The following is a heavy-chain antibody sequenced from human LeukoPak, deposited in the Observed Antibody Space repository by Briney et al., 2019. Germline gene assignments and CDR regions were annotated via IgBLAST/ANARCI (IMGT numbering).Heavy chain of an antibody. CDR2: IHYSRNT. D-gene: IGHD2-8*01. V-gene: IGHV4-59*08. CDR1: DDSISSYY. J-gene: IGHJ4*02. CDR3: ARHLRDTNGFYCHFDY. Sequence: SETLSLTCTVSDDSISSYYWSWIRQPPGKGLEWIGYIHYSRNTNYNPSLKSRVTISVGTSKNQFSLKLTSVTASDTAVYYCARHLRDTNGFYCHFDYWGQGNLVTVSS.